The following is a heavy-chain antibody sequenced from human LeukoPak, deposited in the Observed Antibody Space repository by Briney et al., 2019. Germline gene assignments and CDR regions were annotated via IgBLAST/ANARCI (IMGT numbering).Heavy chain of an antibody. V-gene: IGHV3-23*01. D-gene: IGHD5-12*01. CDR1: GFTFSSYG. CDR3: AKDRTQLSGYDQGGYYYGMDV. J-gene: IGHJ6*02. Sequence: GGSLRLSCAASGFTFSSYGMHWVRQAPGKGLEWVSAISGSGGSTYYADSVKGRFTISRDNSKNTLYLQMNSLRAEDTAVYYCAKDRTQLSGYDQGGYYYGMDVWGQGTTVTVSS. CDR2: ISGSGGST.